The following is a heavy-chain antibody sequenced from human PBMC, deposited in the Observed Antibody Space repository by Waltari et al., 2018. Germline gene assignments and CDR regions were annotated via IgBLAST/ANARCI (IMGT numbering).Heavy chain of an antibody. CDR1: GFTFDEFA. V-gene: IGHV3-9*01. Sequence: QLVESGGDWVQPGGSLRLSCVASGFTFDEFAIHWVRQVPGKGLEWVSGIGWNSGNIAYGDFVKGRFIISRDNAKNSLYLQMNRLRREDTALYYCARDFAGSPTGAFDVWGQGTMVTVSS. D-gene: IGHD1-26*01. CDR3: ARDFAGSPTGAFDV. J-gene: IGHJ3*01. CDR2: IGWNSGNI.